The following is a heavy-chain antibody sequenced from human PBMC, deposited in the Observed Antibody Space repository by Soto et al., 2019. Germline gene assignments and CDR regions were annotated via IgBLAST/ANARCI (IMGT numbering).Heavy chain of an antibody. CDR2: IDPSDSQT. V-gene: IGHV5-10-1*01. Sequence: GESLKISCKGSGYSFAGYWITWVRQKPGKGLEWMGRIDPSDSQTYYSPSFRGHVTISATKSITTVYLQWSSLRASDTAMYYCARQIYDSDTGPNFQYYFDSWGQGTPVTVSS. CDR3: ARQIYDSDTGPNFQYYFDS. J-gene: IGHJ4*02. CDR1: GYSFAGYW. D-gene: IGHD3-22*01.